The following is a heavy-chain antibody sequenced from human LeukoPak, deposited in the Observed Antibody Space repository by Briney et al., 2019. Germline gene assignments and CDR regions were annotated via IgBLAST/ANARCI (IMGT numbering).Heavy chain of an antibody. J-gene: IGHJ4*02. CDR2: MWYDGSKD. CDR3: AKDRETYEYTFDY. CDR1: GFTFSNYA. D-gene: IGHD6-6*01. Sequence: GGSLRLSCAASGFTFSNYAMSWIRQAPGKGLEWVAVMWYDGSKDYYADSVKGRFTISRDTSKNTLYLQINNLRAEDTAVYYCAKDRETYEYTFDYWGQGTLVTVSS. V-gene: IGHV3-33*06.